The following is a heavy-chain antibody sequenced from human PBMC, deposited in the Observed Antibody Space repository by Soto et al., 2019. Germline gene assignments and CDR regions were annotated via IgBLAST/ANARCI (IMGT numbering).Heavy chain of an antibody. J-gene: IGHJ4*02. D-gene: IGHD1-26*01. CDR1: GGTFSSYA. Sequence: QVQLVQSGAEVKKPGSSVKVSCKASGGTFSSYAISWVRQAPGQGLEWMGGIIPIFDTANYAQKFQGRVAITADKPTSTAYMELSSLRSEDTALYYCTRGWETVGTTTPFAYWGQGTLVTVSS. CDR2: IIPIFDTA. V-gene: IGHV1-69*06. CDR3: TRGWETVGTTTPFAY.